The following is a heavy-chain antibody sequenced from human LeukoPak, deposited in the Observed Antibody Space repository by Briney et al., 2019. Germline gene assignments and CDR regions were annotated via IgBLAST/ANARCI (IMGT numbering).Heavy chain of an antibody. CDR3: ARALGSGYLSNWFDP. Sequence: ASVKVSCKASGYTFTSYGISWVRQAPGQGLEWMGWISAYNGNTNYAQKLQGRVTMTTDTSTSTAYMELRSLRSDDTAVYYCARALGSGYLSNWFDPWGQGTLVTVSS. J-gene: IGHJ5*02. CDR2: ISAYNGNT. V-gene: IGHV1-18*01. D-gene: IGHD5-12*01. CDR1: GYTFTSYG.